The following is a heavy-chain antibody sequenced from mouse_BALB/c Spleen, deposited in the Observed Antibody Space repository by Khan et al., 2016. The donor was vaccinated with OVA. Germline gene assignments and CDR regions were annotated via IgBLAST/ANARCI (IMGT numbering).Heavy chain of an antibody. CDR1: GYSFTSYY. J-gene: IGHJ3*01. CDR3: ARGAVGY. Sequence: VQLKQSGPELMKPGASVNISCKASGYSFTSYYIHWVRQSHGKSLEWIGYIDPFNGGTDSNQKFKGKATLTVDKSSSTAYMHLSSLTSEDSAVYYCARGAVGYWGQGTLVTVSA. CDR2: IDPFNGGT. V-gene: IGHV1S135*01.